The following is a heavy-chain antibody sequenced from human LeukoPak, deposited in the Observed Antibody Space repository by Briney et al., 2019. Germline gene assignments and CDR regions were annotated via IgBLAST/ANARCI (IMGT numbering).Heavy chain of an antibody. J-gene: IGHJ6*02. CDR1: GYTFTAYY. CDR3: ARGARYCSSTSCFYYGMDV. CDR2: ITPDSGGT. Sequence: ASVKVSCKASGYTFTAYYMPWVRQAPGQGLEWMGWITPDSGGTNYAQKFQGRVTMTRDTSINTAYMDLSRLRSDDTAVYYCARGARYCSSTSCFYYGMDVWGQGTTVTVSS. D-gene: IGHD2-2*01. V-gene: IGHV1-2*02.